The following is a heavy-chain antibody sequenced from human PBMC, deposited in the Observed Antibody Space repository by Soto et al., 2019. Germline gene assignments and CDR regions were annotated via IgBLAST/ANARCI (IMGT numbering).Heavy chain of an antibody. V-gene: IGHV1-2*02. D-gene: IGHD3-10*01. CDR2: INPKFGDT. CDR3: ARNMDYYYGPGSGNGHGF. J-gene: IGHJ6*02. CDR1: GYTFTSYY. Sequence: QVQLVQSGAEMKEPGDSVRVSCEASGYTFTSYYIHWVRQAPGQGLEWMGWINPKFGDTTYAQDFQGIVPMTRDMSMSTAYTELSGLTSDDTSIDYCARNMDYYYGPGSGNGHGFWGQGTTVTVFS.